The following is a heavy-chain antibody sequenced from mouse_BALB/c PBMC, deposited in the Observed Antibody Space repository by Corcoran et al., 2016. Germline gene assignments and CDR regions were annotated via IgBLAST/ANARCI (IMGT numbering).Heavy chain of an antibody. CDR3: ARDRDWFFDV. CDR1: GYTFTDYY. V-gene: IGHV1-26*01. D-gene: IGHD2-14*01. Sequence: EVQLQQSGPELVKPGASVKMSCKASGYTFTDYYMKWMKQSLGKSLKWMGDINPNNGDTNYNQKFKGKATLNVDKSSSTAYMQLNSLTSEDSAVYFCARDRDWFFDVWGAGTTVTVSS. J-gene: IGHJ1*01. CDR2: INPNNGDT.